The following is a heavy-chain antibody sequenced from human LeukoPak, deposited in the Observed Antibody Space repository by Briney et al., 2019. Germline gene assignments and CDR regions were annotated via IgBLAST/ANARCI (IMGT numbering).Heavy chain of an antibody. CDR1: GGSISSGSYY. J-gene: IGHJ4*02. V-gene: IGHV4-61*02. D-gene: IGHD6-13*01. CDR2: IYTSGST. Sequence: PSETLSLTCTVSGGSISSGSYYWSWIRQPAGKGLEWIGRIYTSGSTNYNPSLKSRVTISVDTSKNQFSLKLSSVNAADTAVYYLSRRRAIAAAGIDYWGRGTMVTVSS. CDR3: SRRRAIAAAGIDY.